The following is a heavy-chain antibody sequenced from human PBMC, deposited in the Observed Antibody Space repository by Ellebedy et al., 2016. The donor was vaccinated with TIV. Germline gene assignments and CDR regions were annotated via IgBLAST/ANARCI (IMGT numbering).Heavy chain of an antibody. CDR2: INPSGGST. J-gene: IGHJ4*02. V-gene: IGHV1-46*01. CDR3: ARGNRLGYCSGGSCYSGPDY. Sequence: ASVKVSCXASGYTFTSYYMHWVRQAPGQGLEWMGIINPSGGSTSYAQKFQGRVTMTRDTSTSTVYMELSSLRSEDTAVYYCARGNRLGYCSGGSCYSGPDYWGQGTLVTVSS. D-gene: IGHD2-15*01. CDR1: GYTFTSYY.